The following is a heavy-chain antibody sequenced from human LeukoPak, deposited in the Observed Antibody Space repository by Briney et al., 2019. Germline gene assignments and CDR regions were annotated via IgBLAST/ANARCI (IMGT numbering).Heavy chain of an antibody. J-gene: IGHJ6*03. D-gene: IGHD3-10*01. CDR3: ARIKAGGYYYYYYMDV. V-gene: IGHV4-59*01. CDR1: GGSISSYY. CDR2: IYYSGST. Sequence: SETLSLTCTVSGGSISSYYWSWIRQPPGKGLEWTGYIYYSGSTNYNPSLKSRVTISVDTSKNQFSLKLSSVTAADTAVYYCARIKAGGYYYYYYMDVWGKGTTVTVSS.